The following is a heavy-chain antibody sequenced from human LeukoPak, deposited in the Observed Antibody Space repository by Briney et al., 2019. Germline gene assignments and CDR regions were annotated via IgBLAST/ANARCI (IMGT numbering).Heavy chain of an antibody. CDR1: GYTFTSYD. V-gene: IGHV1-8*01. J-gene: IGHJ5*02. D-gene: IGHD3-9*01. Sequence: ASVKVSCEASGYTFTSYDINWVRQATGQGLEWMGWMNPNSGNTGYAQKFQGRVTMTRNTSISTAYMELSSLRSEDTAVYYCARVSKRYFDSLIVNWFDPWGQGTLVTVSS. CDR3: ARVSKRYFDSLIVNWFDP. CDR2: MNPNSGNT.